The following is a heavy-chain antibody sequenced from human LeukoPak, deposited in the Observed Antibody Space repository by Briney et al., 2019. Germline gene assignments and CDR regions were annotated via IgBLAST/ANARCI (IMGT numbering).Heavy chain of an antibody. CDR3: ARDENWGPDY. CDR2: IEPNSGGT. V-gene: IGHV1-2*02. Sequence: GPVKVSCKASGYTFTGHYMHWIRQAPGQGLEWMGWIEPNSGGTHYAQNFQGRLTISRDTSISTAYMELSRLSSDDTAMYYCARDENWGPDYWGQGTLVTVSS. J-gene: IGHJ4*02. CDR1: GYTFTGHY. D-gene: IGHD7-27*01.